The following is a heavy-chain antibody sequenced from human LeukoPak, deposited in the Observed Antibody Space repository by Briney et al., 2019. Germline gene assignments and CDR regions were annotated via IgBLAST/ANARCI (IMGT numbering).Heavy chain of an antibody. V-gene: IGHV3-21*01. CDR1: GFTFSRYS. D-gene: IGHD3-22*01. CDR2: ISGSSSYK. Sequence: GGSLRLSCAASGFTFSRYSMNWVRQAPGKGLEWVSSISGSSSYKYYADSVKGRFTISRDNSKNTLYLQMNSLRAEDTAVYYCARDKYYYDSSGYCYWGQGTLVTVSS. CDR3: ARDKYYYDSSGYCY. J-gene: IGHJ4*02.